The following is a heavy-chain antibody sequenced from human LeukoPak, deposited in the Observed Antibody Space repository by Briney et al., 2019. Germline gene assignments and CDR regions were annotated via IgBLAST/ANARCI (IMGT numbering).Heavy chain of an antibody. Sequence: PSETLSLTCAVSGVSINNVNWWSWVRQPPGQGLEWIGEMYHTGTTNYNPSLKSRVTMSVDRSKNQVSLKLSSVTAADTAVYYCARWFGSGSYHTNYYYYGMDVWGKGTTVTVSS. CDR3: ARWFGSGSYHTNYYYYGMDV. V-gene: IGHV4-4*02. CDR2: MYHTGTT. CDR1: GVSINNVNW. D-gene: IGHD3-10*01. J-gene: IGHJ6*04.